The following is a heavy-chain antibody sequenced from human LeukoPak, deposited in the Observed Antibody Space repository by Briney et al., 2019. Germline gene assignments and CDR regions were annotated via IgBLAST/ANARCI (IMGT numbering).Heavy chain of an antibody. V-gene: IGHV3-7*01. CDR2: IKQGGSEK. CDR1: GFTFSSYW. D-gene: IGHD2-2*03. CDR3: ARVGIGNWFDP. J-gene: IGHJ5*02. Sequence: GGSLRLSCAASGFTFSSYWMSWVRQAPGKGLEWVANIKQGGSEKYYVDSVKGRFTISRDNAKNSLYLQMNSLRAEDTAVYYCARVGIGNWFDPWGQGTLVTVSS.